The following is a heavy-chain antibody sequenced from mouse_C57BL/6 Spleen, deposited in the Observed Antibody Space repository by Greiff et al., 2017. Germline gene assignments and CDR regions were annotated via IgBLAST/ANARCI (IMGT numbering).Heavy chain of an antibody. CDR3: ARQGTMVTRAWFAY. J-gene: IGHJ3*01. CDR1: GFTFSSYG. V-gene: IGHV5-6*01. D-gene: IGHD2-2*01. CDR2: ISSGGSYT. Sequence: EVKVVESGGDLVKPGGSLKLSCAASGFTFSSYGMSWVRQTPDKRLEWVATISSGGSYTYYPDSVKGRFTISRDNAKNTLYLQMSSLKSEDTAMYYCARQGTMVTRAWFAYWGQGTLVTVSA.